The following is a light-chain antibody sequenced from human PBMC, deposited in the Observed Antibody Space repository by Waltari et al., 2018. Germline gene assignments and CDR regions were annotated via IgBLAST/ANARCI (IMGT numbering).Light chain of an antibody. CDR3: CSYAGSRCV. CDR1: SSDVGRYNY. J-gene: IGLJ1*01. CDR2: EVE. Sequence: QSALTQPASVSGSPGQSITISCTGTSSDVGRYNYVSWYRQLPGKAPKLMIYEVEKRPSGVSDRFSGSKSGNTASLTISGLQAEDEADYYCCSYAGSRCVCGTGTKVTVL. V-gene: IGLV2-23*02.